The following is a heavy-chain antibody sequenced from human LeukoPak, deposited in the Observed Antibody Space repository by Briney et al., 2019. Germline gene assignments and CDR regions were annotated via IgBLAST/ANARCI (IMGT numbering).Heavy chain of an antibody. V-gene: IGHV3-74*01. CDR2: IKSDGST. Sequence: GGSLRISCAASGFTFSSFWMHWVRQAPGKGLVWVSRIKSDGSTNYADSVKGRFTISRDNAKNTVSLQMNSLRVEDTGVYYCARAPSEIGGYYPEYFRHWGQGTLVTVSS. CDR1: GFTFSSFW. D-gene: IGHD3-22*01. CDR3: ARAPSEIGGYYPEYFRH. J-gene: IGHJ1*01.